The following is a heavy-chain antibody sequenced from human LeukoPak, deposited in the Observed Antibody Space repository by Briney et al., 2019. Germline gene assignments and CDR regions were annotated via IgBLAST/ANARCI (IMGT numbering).Heavy chain of an antibody. Sequence: PGGSLRLSCAASGFTFSSYGMHWVRQAPGKGLEWVAVISYDGSNKYYADSVKGRFTISRDNSKNTLYVQMNSLRAEDTAVYYCAKGYSPVDYYDSSGQRGNFDYWGQGTLVTVSS. D-gene: IGHD3-22*01. CDR1: GFTFSSYG. CDR3: AKGYSPVDYYDSSGQRGNFDY. CDR2: ISYDGSNK. V-gene: IGHV3-30*18. J-gene: IGHJ4*02.